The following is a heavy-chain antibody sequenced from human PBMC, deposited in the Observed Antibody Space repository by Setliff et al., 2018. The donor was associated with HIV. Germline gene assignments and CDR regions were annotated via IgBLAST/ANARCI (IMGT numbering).Heavy chain of an antibody. CDR3: ARGAWYTSGWYSSRYLDV. CDR1: GYSFTSYY. J-gene: IGHJ6*03. Sequence: ASVKVSCKASGYSFTSYYVHWVRQAPGQGLEWMGIINPNSGGTSLAQRFQGRVTMTRDTSINTAYMELSSLRSEDTAVYYCARGAWYTSGWYSSRYLDVWGKGTTVTVSS. D-gene: IGHD6-19*01. V-gene: IGHV1-2*02. CDR2: INPNSGGT.